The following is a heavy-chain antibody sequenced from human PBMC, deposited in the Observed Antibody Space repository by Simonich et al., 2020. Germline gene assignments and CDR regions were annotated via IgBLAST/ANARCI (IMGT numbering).Heavy chain of an antibody. CDR2: ISRSSSYI. CDR1: GFTFSSYS. D-gene: IGHD1-1*01. V-gene: IGHV3-21*01. J-gene: IGHJ4*02. CDR3: ARANERDY. Sequence: EVQLVESGGGLVKPGGSLRLSCAASGFTFSSYSMNWVRQAPGKGMGWVTSISRSSSYIYYADSVKGRFTISRDNAKNSLYLQMTSLRAEDTAVYYCARANERDYWGQGTLVTVSS.